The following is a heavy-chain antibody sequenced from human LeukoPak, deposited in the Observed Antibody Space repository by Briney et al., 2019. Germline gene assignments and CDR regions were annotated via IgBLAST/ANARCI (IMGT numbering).Heavy chain of an antibody. J-gene: IGHJ6*03. D-gene: IGHD6-13*01. V-gene: IGHV4-4*02. CDR1: GGSISSSNW. CDR3: ARDSVAAADYYYYYMDV. CDR2: IYHSGST. Sequence: SETLSLTCAVSGGSISSSNWWSWVRQPPGKGLEWIGEIYHSGSTNYNPSLKSRVTISVDKSKNQFSLKLSSVTAADTAVYYCARDSVAAADYYYYYMDVWGKGTTVTVSS.